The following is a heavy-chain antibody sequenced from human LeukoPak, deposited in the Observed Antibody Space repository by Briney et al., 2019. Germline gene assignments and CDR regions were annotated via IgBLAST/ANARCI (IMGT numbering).Heavy chain of an antibody. V-gene: IGHV1-69*04. J-gene: IGHJ6*02. Sequence: SVKVSCKASGGTFSSYAISWVRQAPGQGLEWMGRIIPILGIANYAQKFQGRVTITADKSTSTAYMELSSLRSEDTAVYYCARETKKRGTTVTNNYYYGMDVWGQGTTVTVSS. CDR1: GGTFSSYA. CDR3: ARETKKRGTTVTNNYYYGMDV. D-gene: IGHD4-17*01. CDR2: IIPILGIA.